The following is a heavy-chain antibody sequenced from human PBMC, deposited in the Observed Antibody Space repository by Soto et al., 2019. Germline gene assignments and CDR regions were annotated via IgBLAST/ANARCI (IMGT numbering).Heavy chain of an antibody. Sequence: QVQLVESGGGVVQPGRSLRLSCAASGFTFSSYGMHWVRQAPGKGLEWVAVISSDGSNKYYADSVKGRFTISRDNSKNTLYLQMNSLRAEDTAVYYCAKDQLTISGAFDIWGQGTMVTVSS. CDR1: GFTFSSYG. J-gene: IGHJ3*02. V-gene: IGHV3-30*18. CDR3: AKDQLTISGAFDI. D-gene: IGHD2-2*01. CDR2: ISSDGSNK.